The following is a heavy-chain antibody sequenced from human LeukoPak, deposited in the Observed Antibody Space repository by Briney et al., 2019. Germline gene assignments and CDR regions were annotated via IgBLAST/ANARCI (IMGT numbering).Heavy chain of an antibody. J-gene: IGHJ5*02. V-gene: IGHV1-8*02. CDR2: MNPNSGNT. CDR3: ARGIPAAAGGNWFDP. D-gene: IGHD6-25*01. Sequence: ASVKVSCKSSGYPFTDYYMHWVRQAPGQGLEWMGWMNPNSGNTDYALKFQGRVTMTSDTSISTAYMEPSSLRSEDTAVYYCARGIPAAAGGNWFDPWGQGTLVTVSS. CDR1: GYPFTDYY.